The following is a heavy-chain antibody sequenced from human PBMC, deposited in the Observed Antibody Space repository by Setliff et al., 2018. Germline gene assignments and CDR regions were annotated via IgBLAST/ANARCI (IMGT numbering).Heavy chain of an antibody. Sequence: SETLSLTCSVSGGSISTYHWSWIRQPPEKGLEWIAYIHYSGSTNQNPSLKSRVTISVDTSNNRFSLRLTSVTAADTAVYYCARHPTGFPNWFDVWGQGTLVTVSS. CDR2: IHYSGST. J-gene: IGHJ5*02. V-gene: IGHV4-59*08. D-gene: IGHD3-9*01. CDR3: ARHPTGFPNWFDV. CDR1: GGSISTYH.